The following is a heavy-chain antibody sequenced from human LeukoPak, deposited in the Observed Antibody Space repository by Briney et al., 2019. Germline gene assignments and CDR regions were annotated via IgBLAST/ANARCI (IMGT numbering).Heavy chain of an antibody. V-gene: IGHV1-69*13. Sequence: SVKVSCKASGGTFSSYAISWVRQAPGQGLEWMGGIIPIFGTANYAQKFQGRVTITADESTSTVYMELSSLRSEETAVYYCARGGFGLGVGSTKGLNWFDPWGQGTLVTVSS. CDR2: IIPIFGTA. D-gene: IGHD1-26*01. CDR1: GGTFSSYA. CDR3: ARGGFGLGVGSTKGLNWFDP. J-gene: IGHJ5*02.